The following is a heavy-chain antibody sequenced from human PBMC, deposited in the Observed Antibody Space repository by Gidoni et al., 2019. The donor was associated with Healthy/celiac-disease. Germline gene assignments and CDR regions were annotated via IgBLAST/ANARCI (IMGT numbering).Heavy chain of an antibody. Sequence: EVQLLESRGGLVQPGGSLRLSCAASGFTFSSYAMSWVRQAPGKGLEWVSAISGSGGSTYYADSVKGRFTISRDNFKNTLYLQMNSLRAEDTAVYYCAKDNTPHRRAVAGSLDYWGQGTLVTVSS. CDR2: ISGSGGST. V-gene: IGHV3-23*01. CDR1: GFTFSSYA. CDR3: AKDNTPHRRAVAGSLDY. D-gene: IGHD6-19*01. J-gene: IGHJ4*02.